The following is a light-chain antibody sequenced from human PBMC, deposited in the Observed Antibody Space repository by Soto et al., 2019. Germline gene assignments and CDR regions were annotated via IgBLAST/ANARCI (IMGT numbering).Light chain of an antibody. V-gene: IGKV3-20*01. CDR3: QQYASSPT. CDR1: QSVTSNY. CDR2: GAS. Sequence: EIGLTQSPGTLSLSPGERATLSCRASQSVTSNYLAWYQQKPGQARSLVIYGASSRATGIPDRFSGSGSGTDFTLTISKLEPEDFAVYYCQQYASSPTFGQGTKVEVK. J-gene: IGKJ1*01.